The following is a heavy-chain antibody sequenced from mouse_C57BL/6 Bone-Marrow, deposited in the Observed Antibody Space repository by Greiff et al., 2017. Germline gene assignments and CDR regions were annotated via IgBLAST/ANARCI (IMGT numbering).Heavy chain of an antibody. Sequence: EVQVVESGGGLVQPGGSLKLSCAASGFTFSDYYMYWVRQPPEKRLEWVAYISNGGGSNYYRDTVKGRFTISRDNATHTLYLQRSRLTSEYTALYYCTRQDGFAYWGQGTLVTVSA. CDR3: TRQDGFAY. V-gene: IGHV5-12*01. CDR1: GFTFSDYY. J-gene: IGHJ3*01. CDR2: ISNGGGSN.